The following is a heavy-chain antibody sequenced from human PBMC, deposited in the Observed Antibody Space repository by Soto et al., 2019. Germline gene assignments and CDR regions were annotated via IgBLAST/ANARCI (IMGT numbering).Heavy chain of an antibody. CDR3: AKEVFDDILTGYYNVVYAFDI. Sequence: GGSLRLSCAASGFTFSSYAMSWVRQAPGKGLEWVSAISGSGGSTYYADSVKGRFTISRDNSKNTLYLQINSLRAEDTAVYYCAKEVFDDILTGYYNVVYAFDIWGQGTMVTVSS. J-gene: IGHJ3*02. D-gene: IGHD3-9*01. CDR2: ISGSGGST. V-gene: IGHV3-23*01. CDR1: GFTFSSYA.